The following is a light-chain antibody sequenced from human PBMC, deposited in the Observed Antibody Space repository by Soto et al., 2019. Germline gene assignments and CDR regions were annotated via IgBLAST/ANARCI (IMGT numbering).Light chain of an antibody. V-gene: IGKV1-39*01. CDR2: AAS. J-gene: IGKJ5*01. CDR1: QSISSY. CDR3: QQSYSTPPA. Sequence: DIQMTQSPSSLSASVGDRVTITCRASQSISSYLNWYQQKPGKAPKLLIYAASSLQSGVPSRFSGSGSGTDGTLTISSLQPEDFATYYCQQSYSTPPAFGQGTRLEIK.